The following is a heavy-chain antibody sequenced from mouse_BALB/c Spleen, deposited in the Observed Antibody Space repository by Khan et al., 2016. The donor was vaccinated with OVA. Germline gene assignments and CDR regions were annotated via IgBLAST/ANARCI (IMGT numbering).Heavy chain of an antibody. Sequence: QVQLQQSGAELMKPGASVKISCKATGYTFSSYWIEWVKQRPGHGLEWIGEILPGSGSTNYNEKFKGKATFTADTSSNTAYMQLSSLTSEDSAVDYCARRAYYRYDVDYWGQGTSVTVSS. D-gene: IGHD2-14*01. CDR2: ILPGSGST. CDR3: ARRAYYRYDVDY. V-gene: IGHV1-9*01. J-gene: IGHJ4*01. CDR1: GYTFSSYW.